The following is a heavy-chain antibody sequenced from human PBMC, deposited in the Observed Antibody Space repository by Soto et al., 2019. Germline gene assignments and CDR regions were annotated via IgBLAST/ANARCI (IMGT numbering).Heavy chain of an antibody. CDR2: ISASGDRT. CDR1: GFTLTNYA. D-gene: IGHD5-12*01. J-gene: IGHJ3*01. V-gene: IGHV3-23*01. Sequence: EVQLLVSGGGSVQPGGSLRLSCEVSGFTLTNYAMSWVRQAPEKGLEWVSQISASGDRTYYADSVKGRFTISKDTSTNTLFLQMNSLRGEDSAVYYCEGSWTWGQGTMVTVSS. CDR3: EGSWT.